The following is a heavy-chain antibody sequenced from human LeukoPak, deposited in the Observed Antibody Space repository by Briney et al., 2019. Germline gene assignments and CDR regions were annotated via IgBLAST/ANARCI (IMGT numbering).Heavy chain of an antibody. V-gene: IGHV4-30-2*05. D-gene: IGHD7-27*01. Sequence: PSETLSLTCTVSGGSISSGGYYWSWIRQPPGKGLEWIGYIYHSGSTYYNPSLKSRVTISVDTSKNQFSLKLSSVTAADTAVYYCARGVWGSGLIYWGQGTLVTVSS. CDR3: ARGVWGSGLIY. CDR2: IYHSGST. J-gene: IGHJ4*02. CDR1: GGSISSGGYY.